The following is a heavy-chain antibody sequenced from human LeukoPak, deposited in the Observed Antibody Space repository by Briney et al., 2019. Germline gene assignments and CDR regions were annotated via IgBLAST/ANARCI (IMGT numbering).Heavy chain of an antibody. D-gene: IGHD2-2*01. CDR1: GYTFTSYG. V-gene: IGHV1-18*01. Sequence: ASVKVSCKASGYTFTSYGISWVRQAPGQGLEWMGWISAYNGNTNYAQKFQGRVTMTRDTSISTAYMELSRLRSDDTAVYYCARDSLICSSTSCYLYYYYGMDVWGQGTTVTVSS. J-gene: IGHJ6*02. CDR3: ARDSLICSSTSCYLYYYYGMDV. CDR2: ISAYNGNT.